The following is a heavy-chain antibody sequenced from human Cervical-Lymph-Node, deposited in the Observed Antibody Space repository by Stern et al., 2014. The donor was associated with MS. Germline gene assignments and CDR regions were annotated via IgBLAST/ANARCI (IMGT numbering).Heavy chain of an antibody. J-gene: IGHJ4*02. Sequence: QEQLQESGPGLVKPSQTLSLTCTVSGGSISSGGYYWSWIRQHPGKGLEWIGYIYYSGSTYYNPSLKSRVTISVDTSKNQFSLKLSSVTAADTAVYYCARTPYDFWSGYYGLDYWGQGTLVTVSS. D-gene: IGHD3-3*01. CDR2: IYYSGST. CDR1: GGSISSGGYY. V-gene: IGHV4-31*03. CDR3: ARTPYDFWSGYYGLDY.